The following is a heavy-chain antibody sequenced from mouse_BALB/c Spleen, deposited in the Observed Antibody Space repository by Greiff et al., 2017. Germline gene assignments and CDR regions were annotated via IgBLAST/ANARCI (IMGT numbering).Heavy chain of an antibody. V-gene: IGHV1-69*02. CDR2: IDPSDSYT. Sequence: QVQLQQPGAELVKPGASVKLSCKASGYTFTSYWMHWVKQRPGQGLEWIGEIDPSDSYTNYNQKFKGKATLTEDKSSSTAYMQLSSLTSEDSAVYYCARGPDGPGWAMDYWGQGTSVTVSS. J-gene: IGHJ4*01. CDR1: GYTFTSYW. D-gene: IGHD2-3*01. CDR3: ARGPDGPGWAMDY.